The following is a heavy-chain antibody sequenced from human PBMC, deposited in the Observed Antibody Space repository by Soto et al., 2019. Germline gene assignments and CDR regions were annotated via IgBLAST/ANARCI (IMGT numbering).Heavy chain of an antibody. CDR2: ILPIFDIA. D-gene: IGHD2-8*01. CDR1: GGTFSNYA. CDR3: GRGGVDALDI. Sequence: ASVKVSCKASGGTFSNYAINWVRQAPGQGLEWVGGILPIFDIANYAQKFQGRVTITADESTSTAYMELSSLRSEDTAMYYCGRGGVDALDIWGQGTMVTVSS. J-gene: IGHJ3*02. V-gene: IGHV1-69*13.